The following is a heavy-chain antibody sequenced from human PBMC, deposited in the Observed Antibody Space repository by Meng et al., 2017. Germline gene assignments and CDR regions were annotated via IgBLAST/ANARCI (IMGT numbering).Heavy chain of an antibody. CDR2: IYWDDDK. D-gene: IGHD5-24*01. J-gene: IGHJ4*02. CDR3: AHRPNVEMATYHFDY. V-gene: IGHV2-5*02. CDR1: GFSLSTSGVG. Sequence: QTTLKEFGPTLVKPTQPLTLTCTFSGFSLSTSGVGVGWIRQPPGKALEWLALIYWDDDKRYSPSLKSRLTITKDTSKNQVVLTMTNMDPVDTATYYCAHRPNVEMATYHFDYWGQGTLVTVSS.